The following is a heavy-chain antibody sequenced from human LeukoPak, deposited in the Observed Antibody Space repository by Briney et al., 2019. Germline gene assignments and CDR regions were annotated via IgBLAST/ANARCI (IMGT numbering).Heavy chain of an antibody. J-gene: IGHJ4*02. D-gene: IGHD1-7*01. CDR1: GFTFSSYA. CDR3: ASRITGTTSSYYFDY. V-gene: IGHV3-23*01. Sequence: PGGSLRLSCAASGFTFSSYAMSWVRQAPGKGLEWVSAISGSGGSTYYADSVKGRFTISRDNSKNTLYLQMNSLRAEDTAVYYCASRITGTTSSYYFDYWGQGTLVTVSS. CDR2: ISGSGGST.